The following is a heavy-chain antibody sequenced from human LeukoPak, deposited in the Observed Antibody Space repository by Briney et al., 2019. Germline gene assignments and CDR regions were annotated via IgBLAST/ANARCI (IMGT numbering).Heavy chain of an antibody. CDR1: GFTFSGSA. CDR3: TREGFMIVVPYYYYYMDV. CDR2: IRSKANSYAA. Sequence: PGGSLRLSCAASGFTFSGSAVHWVRQASGKGLEWVGRIRSKANSYAAAYAASVKGRFTISRDDSKNTAYLQMNSLKTEDTAVYYCTREGFMIVVPYYYYYMDVWGKGTTVTVSS. V-gene: IGHV3-73*01. J-gene: IGHJ6*03. D-gene: IGHD3-22*01.